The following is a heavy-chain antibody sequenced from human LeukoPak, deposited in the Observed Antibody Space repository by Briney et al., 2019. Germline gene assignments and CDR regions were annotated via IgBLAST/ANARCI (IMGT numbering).Heavy chain of an antibody. J-gene: IGHJ3*02. V-gene: IGHV3-23*01. CDR2: ISGSGDST. Sequence: GGSLRVSCAASGFTFSTYAMSWVRQAPGKGLEWVSGISGSGDSTYYADSVKGRFTISRDNSKNTLYLQMNSLRAEDTAVYYCAKPSGPLATHAFDIWGQGTMVTVSS. CDR3: AKPSGPLATHAFDI. CDR1: GFTFSTYA.